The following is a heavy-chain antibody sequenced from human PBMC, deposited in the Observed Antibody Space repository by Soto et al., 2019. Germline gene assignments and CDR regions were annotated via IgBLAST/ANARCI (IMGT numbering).Heavy chain of an antibody. J-gene: IGHJ2*01. CDR1: GGTFSSYA. CDR2: IIPIFGTA. Sequence: QVQLVQSGAEVKKPGSSVKVSCKASGGTFSSYAISWVRQAPGQGLEWMGGIIPIFGTANYAQKFQGRVTITADESTSTGYMELSSLRSEDTAVYYCASGVYYDSSGYPPYWYFDLWGRGTLVTVS. CDR3: ASGVYYDSSGYPPYWYFDL. D-gene: IGHD3-22*01. V-gene: IGHV1-69*01.